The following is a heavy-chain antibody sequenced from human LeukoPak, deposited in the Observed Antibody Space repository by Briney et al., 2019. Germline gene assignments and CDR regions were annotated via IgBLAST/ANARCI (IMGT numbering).Heavy chain of an antibody. CDR2: ISWNSGSI. CDR3: AKDIYSGQVRGVTCDY. J-gene: IGHJ4*02. CDR1: GFTFDDYA. Sequence: TGGSLRLSCAASGFTFDDYAMHWVRHAPGKGLEWVSGISWNSGSIDYADSVKGRFTISRDKAKNSLYLQMDSLRAEDTALYYCAKDIYSGQVRGVTCDYWGQGTLVTVSS. V-gene: IGHV3-9*01. D-gene: IGHD3-10*01.